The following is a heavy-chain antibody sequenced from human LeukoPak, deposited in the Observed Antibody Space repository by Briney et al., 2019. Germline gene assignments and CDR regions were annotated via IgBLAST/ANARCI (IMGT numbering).Heavy chain of an antibody. Sequence: PGGSLRLSCAASGFTFSSYAMSWVRQAPGKGLEWVSAISGSGGSTYYADSVKGRFTISRDNSKNSLYLQMNSLRAEDTAVYYCARDTNMYYDFWSGHPTPLDYWGQGTLVTVSS. D-gene: IGHD3-3*01. J-gene: IGHJ4*02. CDR1: GFTFSSYA. CDR3: ARDTNMYYDFWSGHPTPLDY. V-gene: IGHV3-23*01. CDR2: ISGSGGST.